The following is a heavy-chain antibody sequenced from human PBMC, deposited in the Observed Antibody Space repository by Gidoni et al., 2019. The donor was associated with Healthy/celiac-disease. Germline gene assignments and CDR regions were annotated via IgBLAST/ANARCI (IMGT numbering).Heavy chain of an antibody. Sequence: QVQLVQSGAEVKKPGASVKVSCKAPGYTFTSSGISWVRQAPGQGLEWMGWISAYNGNTNYAQKLQGRVTMTTDTSTSTAYMELRSLRSDDTAVYYCARAGDITMVRGGEGWLDYWGQGTLVTVSS. CDR3: ARAGDITMVRGGEGWLDY. CDR1: GYTFTSSG. V-gene: IGHV1-18*04. J-gene: IGHJ4*02. D-gene: IGHD3-10*01. CDR2: ISAYNGNT.